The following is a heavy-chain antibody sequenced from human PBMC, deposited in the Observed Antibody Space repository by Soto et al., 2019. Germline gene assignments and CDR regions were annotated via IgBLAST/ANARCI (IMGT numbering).Heavy chain of an antibody. D-gene: IGHD6-13*01. J-gene: IGHJ4*02. V-gene: IGHV3-30-3*01. CDR3: ARGQQQMVAHFDS. CDR2: ISYDGNNK. Sequence: QVQLVESGGGVVQPGRSLRLSCAASGFTFTTYALHWVRQAPGQGLEWVSVISYDGNNKYYADSVKGRFTISRDNSKNPLFLQMNSLRAEDTAMYYCARGQQQMVAHFDSWGEGPLVTVSS. CDR1: GFTFTTYA.